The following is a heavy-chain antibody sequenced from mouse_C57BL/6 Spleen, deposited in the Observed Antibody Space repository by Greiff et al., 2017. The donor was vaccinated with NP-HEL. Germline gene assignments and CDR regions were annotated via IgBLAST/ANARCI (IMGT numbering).Heavy chain of an antibody. CDR2: IRSKSSNYAT. CDR3: VRETGTEGYFDY. CDR1: GFTFNTYA. J-gene: IGHJ2*01. Sequence: EVQRVESGGGLVQPKGSLKLSCAASGFTFNTYAMHWVRQAPGKGLEWVARIRSKSSNYATYYADSVKDRFTISRDDSQSMLYLQMNNLKTEDTAMYYCVRETGTEGYFDYWGQGTTLTVSS. V-gene: IGHV10-3*01. D-gene: IGHD4-1*01.